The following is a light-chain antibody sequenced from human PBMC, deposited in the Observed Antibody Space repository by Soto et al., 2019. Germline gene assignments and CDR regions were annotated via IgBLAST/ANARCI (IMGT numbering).Light chain of an antibody. CDR3: AALDDSLNGYV. J-gene: IGLJ1*01. CDR1: TSNIGSNT. V-gene: IGLV1-44*01. Sequence: QSVLTQPPSASGTPGQRVTISCSGSTSNIGSNTVKWYQQLPGTAPKLLIYNNDQRPSGVPDRLSGSKSGTSASLAISGLQSEDEADYYCAALDDSLNGYVFGSGTKVTVL. CDR2: NND.